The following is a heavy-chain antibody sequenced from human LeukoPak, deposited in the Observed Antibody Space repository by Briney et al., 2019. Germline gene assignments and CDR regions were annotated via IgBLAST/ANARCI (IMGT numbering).Heavy chain of an antibody. V-gene: IGHV7-4-1*02. CDR3: AREAASSFDY. J-gene: IGHJ4*02. CDR1: GYTFTIYT. D-gene: IGHD2-2*01. CDR2: IDTSTGNP. Sequence: ASVKVSCKASGYTFTIYTLNWVRQAPGQGLEWMGRIDTSTGNPTYAQGFTGRFVFSLDTSVSTAYLQISRLKAEDTAVYYCAREAASSFDYWGQGAPVTVSS.